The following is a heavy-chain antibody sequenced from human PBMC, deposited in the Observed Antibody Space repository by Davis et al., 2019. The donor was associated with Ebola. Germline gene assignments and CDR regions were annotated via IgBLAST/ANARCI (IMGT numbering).Heavy chain of an antibody. CDR3: AKDGAGRDNDYDYLDY. J-gene: IGHJ4*02. CDR1: GFTFSSYS. CDR2: ISSSSSTI. Sequence: PGGSLRLSCAASGFTFSSYSMNWVRQAPGKGLEWVSYISSSSSTIYYADSVKGRFTVSRDNSMNTLDLQMSSLRGDDTAVYYCAKDGAGRDNDYDYLDYWGQGVLVTVSS. V-gene: IGHV3-48*01. D-gene: IGHD4/OR15-4a*01.